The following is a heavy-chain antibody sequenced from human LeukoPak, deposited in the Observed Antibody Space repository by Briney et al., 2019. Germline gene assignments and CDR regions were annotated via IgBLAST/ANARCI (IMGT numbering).Heavy chain of an antibody. V-gene: IGHV1-8*03. D-gene: IGHD4-11*01. J-gene: IGHJ6*03. CDR1: GYTFTSYD. CDR3: ARGGTTVTSGYYYYYYMDV. CDR2: MNPNSGNT. Sequence: ASVTVSCKASGYTFTSYDINWVRQATGQGLEWMGWMNPNSGNTGYAQKFQGRVTITRNTSISTAYMELSSLRSEDTAVYYCARGGTTVTSGYYYYYYMDVWGKGTTVTVSS.